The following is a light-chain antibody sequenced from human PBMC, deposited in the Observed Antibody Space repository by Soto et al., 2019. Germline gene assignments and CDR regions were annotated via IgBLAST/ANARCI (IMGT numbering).Light chain of an antibody. CDR3: QQYNNWPRT. V-gene: IGKV3-15*01. CDR2: GAS. Sequence: EIVMTQSPATLSVSPGERATLSCRASQSVSINLVWYQQKPGQAPRLLIYGASTRATGIPARFSGSGSGTEFTLTISSLQSEDFEVYYCQQYNNWPRTFGQGTKVEIK. CDR1: QSVSIN. J-gene: IGKJ1*01.